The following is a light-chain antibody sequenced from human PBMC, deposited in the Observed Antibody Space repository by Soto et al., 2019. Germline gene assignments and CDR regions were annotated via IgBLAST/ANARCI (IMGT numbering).Light chain of an antibody. CDR3: QERTGWPPWT. CDR2: DAS. CDR1: QRVSNS. J-gene: IGKJ1*01. V-gene: IGKV3-11*01. Sequence: DTLLTQSPATLSLSPGERVTLSCRATQRVSNSLAWYQQKSGQAPRLLIYDASKRASGFPARFSGSGSGTDFTLTISSLEPEDFAVYYCQERTGWPPWTFGQGTKVDIK.